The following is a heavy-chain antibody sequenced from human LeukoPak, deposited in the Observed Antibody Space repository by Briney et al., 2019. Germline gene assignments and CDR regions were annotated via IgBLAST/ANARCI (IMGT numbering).Heavy chain of an antibody. CDR2: ISAYTGNT. Sequence: ASVKVSCKASGYTFTSYGISWVRQAPGQGLEWMGWISAYTGNTKYSQKVQGRVTMTTDTSTSTAYMELRSLRSDDTAVYYCAREYYYYDSSGSGPNYYYYYMDVWGKGTTVTISS. D-gene: IGHD3-22*01. V-gene: IGHV1-18*01. CDR3: AREYYYYDSSGSGPNYYYYYMDV. CDR1: GYTFTSYG. J-gene: IGHJ6*03.